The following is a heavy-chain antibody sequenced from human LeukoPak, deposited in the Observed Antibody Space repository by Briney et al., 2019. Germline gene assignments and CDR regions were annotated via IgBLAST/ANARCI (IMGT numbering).Heavy chain of an antibody. CDR3: ARGRLGCSGGSCHPDY. CDR1: GFTFTNYA. V-gene: IGHV3-23*01. J-gene: IGHJ4*02. CDR2: ITTDGRST. D-gene: IGHD2-15*01. Sequence: GGSLRLSCAASGFTFTNYAMSWVRQAPGKGLEWVSAITTDGRSTYYADSVKGRFTISRDNSKNTLYLQMNSLRAEDTAVYYCARGRLGCSGGSCHPDYWGQGTLVTVSS.